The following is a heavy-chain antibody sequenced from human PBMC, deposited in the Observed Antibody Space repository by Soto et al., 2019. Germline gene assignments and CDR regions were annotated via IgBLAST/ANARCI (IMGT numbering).Heavy chain of an antibody. J-gene: IGHJ4*02. Sequence: ASVKVSCKDSGYTLTELSMHWVRQAPGKGLEWMGGFDPEDGETIYAQKFQGRVTMTEDTSTDTAYMELSSLRSEDTAVYYCATSPTWDHYFDYWGQGTLVTVSS. CDR1: GYTLTELS. V-gene: IGHV1-24*01. CDR2: FDPEDGET. D-gene: IGHD1-1*01. CDR3: ATSPTWDHYFDY.